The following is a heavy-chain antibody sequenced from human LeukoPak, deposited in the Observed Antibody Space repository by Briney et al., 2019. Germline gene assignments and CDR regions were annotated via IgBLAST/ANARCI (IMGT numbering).Heavy chain of an antibody. Sequence: SGTLSLTCTVSGGSISSSSYYWGWIRQPPGKGLEWIGSIYYSGSTYYNPSLKSRVTISVDTSKNQFSLKLSSVTAADTAVYYCARPYSGSYHYYMDVWGKGTTVTVSS. V-gene: IGHV4-39*01. J-gene: IGHJ6*03. D-gene: IGHD1-26*01. CDR2: IYYSGST. CDR3: ARPYSGSYHYYMDV. CDR1: GGSISSSSYY.